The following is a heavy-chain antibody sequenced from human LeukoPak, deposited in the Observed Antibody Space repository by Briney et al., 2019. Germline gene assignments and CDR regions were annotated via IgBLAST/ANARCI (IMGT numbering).Heavy chain of an antibody. Sequence: ASVKASCTASRYTFTDYYMHWVRQAPGHELEWMRWINPSTGGTNYAQKFQGRVTMTTVTSISTAYMELSRLRSDDTAVYYCARYLEGPISSGYYLSVIDMWGEGTMVTVSA. CDR3: ARYLEGPISSGYYLSVIDM. J-gene: IGHJ3*02. D-gene: IGHD3-22*01. CDR2: INPSTGGT. CDR1: RYTFTDYY. V-gene: IGHV1-2*02.